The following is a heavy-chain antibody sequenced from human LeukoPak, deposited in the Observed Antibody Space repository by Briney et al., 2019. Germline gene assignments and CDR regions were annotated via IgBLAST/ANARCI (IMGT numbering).Heavy chain of an antibody. CDR2: ISGRDSNT. Sequence: GGSLRLSCAASGFTFSRYGMSGVRKAVGKGLEWVSTISGRDSNTYYADAVEGRFTISRDNSKNTLYLQMNSLRAEDTAVYYCAKRSDYGGNGNYFDYWGQGIPVTVSS. J-gene: IGHJ4*02. D-gene: IGHD4-23*01. V-gene: IGHV3-23*01. CDR1: GFTFSRYG. CDR3: AKRSDYGGNGNYFDY.